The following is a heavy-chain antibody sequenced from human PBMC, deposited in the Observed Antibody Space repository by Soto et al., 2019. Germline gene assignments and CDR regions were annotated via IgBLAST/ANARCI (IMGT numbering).Heavy chain of an antibody. D-gene: IGHD3-22*01. CDR3: AREKSSGYYYNY. V-gene: IGHV1-8*01. Sequence: QVQLVQSGAEVKKPGASVKVSCKASGYTFTSYDINWVRQATGQGPEWMGWMNPNSGNTAYAQKFQGRLTMTRNTSRTTAYMDLSSLRSEDTAVYYCAREKSSGYYYNYWGQGTLVSVSS. J-gene: IGHJ4*02. CDR1: GYTFTSYD. CDR2: MNPNSGNT.